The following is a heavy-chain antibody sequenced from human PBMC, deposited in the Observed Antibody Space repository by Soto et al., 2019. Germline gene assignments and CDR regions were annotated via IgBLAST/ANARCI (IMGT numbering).Heavy chain of an antibody. J-gene: IGHJ3*02. V-gene: IGHV4-59*01. D-gene: IGHD3-16*02. Sequence: QVQLQESGPGLVKPSETLSLTCTVSGGSISSYYWSWIRQPPGKGLEWIGYTYYSGSTNYNPSLKRRATISVDTSNHQFSLKLSSVTAADTAVYYCARVYVIMGAFDIWGQGTMVTVSS. CDR2: TYYSGST. CDR3: ARVYVIMGAFDI. CDR1: GGSISSYY.